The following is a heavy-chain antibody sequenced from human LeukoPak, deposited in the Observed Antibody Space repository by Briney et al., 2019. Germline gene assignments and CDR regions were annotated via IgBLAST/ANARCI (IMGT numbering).Heavy chain of an antibody. CDR3: ARGIADRYDYVWGSYRLYFDC. J-gene: IGHJ4*02. CDR2: IYTSGST. Sequence: SETLSLTCTVSGGSISSYYWSWIRQPAGKGLEWIGRIYTSGSTNYNPSLKSRVTMSVDTSKNQFSLKLSSVTAADTAVYYCARGIADRYDYVWGSYRLYFDCWGQGTLVTVSS. V-gene: IGHV4-4*07. D-gene: IGHD3-16*02. CDR1: GGSISSYY.